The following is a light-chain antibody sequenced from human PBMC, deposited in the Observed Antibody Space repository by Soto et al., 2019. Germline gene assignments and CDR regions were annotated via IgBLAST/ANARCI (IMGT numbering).Light chain of an antibody. V-gene: IGKV3-15*01. J-gene: IGKJ1*01. CDR3: QQYNHWPRTWT. CDR2: GAS. Sequence: EIVMTQSPATLSVSPGERATLSCRASQSVSSNLAWYQQKPGQAPRLLIYGASTRATGIPARFSGSGSGTEFTLTISSLQSEDFAVYYYQQYNHWPRTWTFGQGTKVEIK. CDR1: QSVSSN.